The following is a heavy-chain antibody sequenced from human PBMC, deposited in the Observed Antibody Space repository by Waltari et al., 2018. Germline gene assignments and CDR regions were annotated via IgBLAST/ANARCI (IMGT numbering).Heavy chain of an antibody. CDR2: IKHDGSQK. Sequence: EVQLVESGGGLVQPGGSLRLSCAASGFTFSDFWMRWVRQAPGKGLEWLANIKHDGSQKSYVDSVEGRFTISRDNAKNSLYLQMDSLTPEDTAVYFCAKDNWSYNRHFESWGQGSLVTVSS. J-gene: IGHJ4*02. D-gene: IGHD1-20*01. CDR1: GFTFSDFW. CDR3: AKDNWSYNRHFES. V-gene: IGHV3-7*01.